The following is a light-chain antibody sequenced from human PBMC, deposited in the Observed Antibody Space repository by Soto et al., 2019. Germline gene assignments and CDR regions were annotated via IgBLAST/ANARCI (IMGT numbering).Light chain of an antibody. CDR3: QQRSNWPPIT. V-gene: IGKV3D-20*02. CDR1: QSVSSSY. CDR2: GAS. J-gene: IGKJ5*01. Sequence: ECVLTQSPGTLSLXPXXXXTXXXMASQSVSSSYLAWYQQKPGQAPRLLIYGASNRATGIPARFSGSGSGTDFTLTISSLEPEDFAVYYCQQRSNWPPITFGQGTRLEIK.